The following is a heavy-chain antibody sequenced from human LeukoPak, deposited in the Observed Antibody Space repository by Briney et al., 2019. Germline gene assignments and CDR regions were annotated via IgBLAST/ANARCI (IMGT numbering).Heavy chain of an antibody. J-gene: IGHJ4*02. V-gene: IGHV1-46*01. CDR1: GYTFTMYY. CDR3: AGEEERGVTVAGTAFDY. Sequence: GASVKVSCKASGYTFTMYYIHWVRQAPGQGLEWRGMINPSDGATTYAQRFQGRVTMTRDMSTTTVYMDLRSLRSEDTAVYYCAGEEERGVTVAGTAFDYWGQGTLVTVSS. D-gene: IGHD6-19*01. CDR2: INPSDGAT.